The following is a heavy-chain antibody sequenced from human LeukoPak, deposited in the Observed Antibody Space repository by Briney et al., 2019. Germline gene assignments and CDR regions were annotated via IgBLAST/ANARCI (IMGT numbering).Heavy chain of an antibody. V-gene: IGHV4-59*08. D-gene: IGHD3-10*01. CDR1: GGSISSYY. Sequence: KTSETLSLTCTVSGGSISSYYWSWIRQPPGKGLEWIGYIYYSGSTNYNPSLKSRVTISVDTSKNQFSLKLSSVTAADTAVYYCARVGIGELLGHEYYFDYWGQGTLVTVSS. J-gene: IGHJ4*02. CDR3: ARVGIGELLGHEYYFDY. CDR2: IYYSGST.